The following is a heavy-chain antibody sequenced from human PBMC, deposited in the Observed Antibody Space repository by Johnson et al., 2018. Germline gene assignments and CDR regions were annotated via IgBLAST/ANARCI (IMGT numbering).Heavy chain of an antibody. CDR1: GFTFSSYS. CDR2: ISSTSNYI. J-gene: IGHJ6*02. CDR3: AASHCSGGACFYYYYYMDV. Sequence: EVQLVESGGGLVKPGGSLRLSCAASGFTFSSYSMNWVRQAPGKGLEWVSSISSTSNYIYYADSLKGRFTIPRDNANNLLYLQMNSLRAGDTAVYYCAASHCSGGACFYYYYYMDVWGQGTTVTVSS. V-gene: IGHV3-21*01. D-gene: IGHD2-15*01.